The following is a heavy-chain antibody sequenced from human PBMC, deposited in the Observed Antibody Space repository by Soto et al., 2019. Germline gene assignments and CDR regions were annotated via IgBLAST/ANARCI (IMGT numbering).Heavy chain of an antibody. V-gene: IGHV3-13*01. CDR3: ARVRYSSSWSPQYYFDY. J-gene: IGHJ4*02. CDR2: IGTAGDT. D-gene: IGHD6-13*01. CDR1: GFTFSSYD. Sequence: PGGSLRLSCAASGFTFSSYDMHWVRQATGKGLEWVSAIGTAGDTYYPGSVEGRFTISRENAKNSLYLQMNSLRAEDTAVYYCARVRYSSSWSPQYYFDYWGQGTLVTVSS.